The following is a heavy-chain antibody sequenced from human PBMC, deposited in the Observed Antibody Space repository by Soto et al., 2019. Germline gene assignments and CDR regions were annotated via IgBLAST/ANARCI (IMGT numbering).Heavy chain of an antibody. V-gene: IGHV5-51*01. CDR1: GYSFTSYW. J-gene: IGHJ6*02. Sequence: GESLKISCKGSGYSFTSYWIGWVRQMPGKGLEWMGIIYPGDSDTRYSPSFQGQVTISADKSISTAYLQWSSLKASDTAMYYCARRGYYYGSGDTYYYYGMDVWGQGTTVTVSS. CDR2: IYPGDSDT. CDR3: ARRGYYYGSGDTYYYYGMDV. D-gene: IGHD3-10*01.